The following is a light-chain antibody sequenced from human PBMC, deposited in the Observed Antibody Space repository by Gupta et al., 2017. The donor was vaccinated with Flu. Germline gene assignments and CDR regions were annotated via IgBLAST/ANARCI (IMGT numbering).Light chain of an antibody. CDR2: NNN. CDR1: SYNVGNQG. CDR3: SAWDSSLNHWV. Sequence: TATSTCTGNSYNVGNQGVDLLQQHQGQPPKILFYNNNNRPSGISERFSASKSGNTATLTITGLQAEDEADYYCSAWDSSLNHWVFGGGTKLTVL. J-gene: IGLJ3*02. V-gene: IGLV10-54*04.